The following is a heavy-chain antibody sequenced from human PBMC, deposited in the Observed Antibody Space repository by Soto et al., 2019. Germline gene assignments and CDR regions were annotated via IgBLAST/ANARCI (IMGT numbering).Heavy chain of an antibody. CDR2: IIPIDDRA. CDR3: ARDLAITVPAPMGY. Sequence: QVQLVQSGAEVKKPGSSVRVSCKASGGTFSTYTISWGRQAPGQGLEWMGRIIPIDDRANYAQKFQGRVTITAHKSTSTAYMELSSRRADDTAVYYCARDLAITVPAPMGYWGQGTLVTVSS. CDR1: GGTFSTYT. V-gene: IGHV1-69*08. D-gene: IGHD2-2*01. J-gene: IGHJ4*02.